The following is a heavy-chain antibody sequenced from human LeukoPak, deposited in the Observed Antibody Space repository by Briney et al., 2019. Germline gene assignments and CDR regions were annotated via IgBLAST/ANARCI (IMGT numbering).Heavy chain of an antibody. CDR1: GGSISSYY. CDR2: IYYSGST. J-gene: IGHJ3*02. Sequence: PSETLSLTCTVSGGSISSYYWSWIRQPPGKGLEWIGYIYYSGSTNYNPSLKSRVTISVDTSKNQFSLRLSSVTAADTAVYYCAREYYNDYGDAFDIWGQGTMVTVSS. V-gene: IGHV4-59*01. D-gene: IGHD4-17*01. CDR3: AREYYNDYGDAFDI.